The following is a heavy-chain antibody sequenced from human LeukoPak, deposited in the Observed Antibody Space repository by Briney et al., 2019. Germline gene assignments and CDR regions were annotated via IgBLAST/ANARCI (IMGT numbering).Heavy chain of an antibody. V-gene: IGHV4-39*07. CDR1: GGSIRSSSCH. CDR2: IYHSGST. J-gene: IGHJ4*02. CDR3: AKDGDYRSLRY. Sequence: PSETLSLTCTVSGGSIRSSSCHWGWIRQPPGKGLEWIGEIYHSGSTNYNPSLRSRVTMSVDKSKNQFSLKLSSVTAADTAMYYCAKDGDYRSLRYWGQGTLVTVSS. D-gene: IGHD4-17*01.